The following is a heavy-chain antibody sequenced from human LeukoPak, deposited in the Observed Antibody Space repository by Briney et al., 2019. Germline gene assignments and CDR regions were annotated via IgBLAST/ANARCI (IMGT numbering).Heavy chain of an antibody. J-gene: IGHJ4*02. Sequence: PGGSLRLSCAASGFTFSSYGMHWVRQAPGKALEWVAVISYDGSNKYYADSVKGRFTISRDNSKNTLYLQMNSLRAEDTAVYYCAKPPSRLLVILDYWGQGTLVTVSS. V-gene: IGHV3-30*18. CDR2: ISYDGSNK. D-gene: IGHD2-2*01. CDR1: GFTFSSYG. CDR3: AKPPSRLLVILDY.